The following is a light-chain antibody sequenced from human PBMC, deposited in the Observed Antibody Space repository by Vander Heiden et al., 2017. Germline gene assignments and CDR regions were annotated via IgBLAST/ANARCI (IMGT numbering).Light chain of an antibody. CDR1: QTVSSSD. CDR3: QQYGSSPRT. J-gene: IGKJ1*01. V-gene: IGKV3-20*01. CDR2: GAS. Sequence: EIVLTKSPGTLSLSPGERATLSCRASQTVSSSDLAWYQQKPGQAPRRLIYGASSRATGIPDRFSGSGSGTDFTLTISRLEPEDFAVYYCQQYGSSPRTFGQGTKVELK.